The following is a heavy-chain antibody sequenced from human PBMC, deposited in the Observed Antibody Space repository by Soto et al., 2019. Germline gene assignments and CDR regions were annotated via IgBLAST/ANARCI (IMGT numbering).Heavy chain of an antibody. CDR2: ISYDGSNK. CDR1: GFTFSSYG. CDR3: AKDIAVARTIVDY. J-gene: IGHJ4*02. Sequence: QVQLVESGGGVVQPGRSLRLSCAASGFTFSSYGMHWVRQAPGKGLEWVAVISYDGSNKYYADSVKGRFTISRDNSKNTLYLQMNSLRAEDTAVYYCAKDIAVARTIVDYWGQGTLVTVSS. D-gene: IGHD6-19*01. V-gene: IGHV3-30*18.